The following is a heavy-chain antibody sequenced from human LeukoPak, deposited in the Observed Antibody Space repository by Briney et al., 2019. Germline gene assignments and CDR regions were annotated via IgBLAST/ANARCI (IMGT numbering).Heavy chain of an antibody. V-gene: IGHV4-34*01. CDR3: ARQDSGYYHRYFQH. Sequence: PSETLSLTCAVYGGSFSGYYWSWIRQPPGKGLEWIGSIYYSGSTYYSPSLKGRVTISVDTSKNQFSLKLSSVTAADTAVYYCARQDSGYYHRYFQHWGQGTLVTVSS. CDR1: GGSFSGYY. CDR2: IYYSGST. D-gene: IGHD3-22*01. J-gene: IGHJ1*01.